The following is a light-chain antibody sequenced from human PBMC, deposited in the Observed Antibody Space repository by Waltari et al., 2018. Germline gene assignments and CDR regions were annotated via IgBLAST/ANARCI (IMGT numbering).Light chain of an antibody. CDR1: QSISSY. Sequence: DIQMTQSPSSLSASVGDRVTITCRASQSISSYLNWYQQKPGKAPKLLIYAASSLQSGVPSRFSGSGSGTDFTLTISSLQPDDFATYYCQQSYSTPRFGPGTKVDIK. J-gene: IGKJ3*01. CDR2: AAS. CDR3: QQSYSTPR. V-gene: IGKV1-39*01.